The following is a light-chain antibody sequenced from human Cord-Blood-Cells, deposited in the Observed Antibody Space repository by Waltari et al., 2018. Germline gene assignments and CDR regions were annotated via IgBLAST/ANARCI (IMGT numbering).Light chain of an antibody. Sequence: QSALPQPASVSGSPGQSITISCTGTSSDVGGYNYVSWYQQHPGKAPKLMLYDVSNRPSGVSNRCSGSKSGNTASLTIAGLQAEDEADYYCSSYTSSSTLVFGTGTKVTVL. J-gene: IGLJ1*01. V-gene: IGLV2-14*03. CDR2: DVS. CDR3: SSYTSSSTLV. CDR1: SSDVGGYNY.